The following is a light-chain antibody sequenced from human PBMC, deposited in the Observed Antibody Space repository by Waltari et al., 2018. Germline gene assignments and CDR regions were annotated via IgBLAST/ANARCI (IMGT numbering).Light chain of an antibody. CDR1: RSDVGGYNY. J-gene: IGLJ2*01. CDR3: CSYAGSSTLSVI. CDR2: DVS. V-gene: IGLV2-23*02. Sequence: QSALTQPASVSGSPGQWIPISCTGTRSDVGGYNYVSWFQQHPGKAPKLMIYDVSERPSGVSNRFSGSKSGNTASLTISGLQAEDEADYYCCSYAGSSTLSVIFGGGTKLTVL.